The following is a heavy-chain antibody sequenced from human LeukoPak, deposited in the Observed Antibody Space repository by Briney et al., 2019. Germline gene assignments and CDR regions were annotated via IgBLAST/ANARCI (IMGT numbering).Heavy chain of an antibody. Sequence: SETLSLTCTVSGGSISSNSYYWGWIRQPPGKGLEWIGSIYYTGRTYYNPSLQSRVTISLDTSKNQFSLTVSSVTAADTAVYYCATDSGRYGGQRFDYWGQGALVSVSS. CDR1: GGSISSNSYY. J-gene: IGHJ4*02. CDR2: IYYTGRT. V-gene: IGHV4-39*07. D-gene: IGHD6-25*01. CDR3: ATDSGRYGGQRFDY.